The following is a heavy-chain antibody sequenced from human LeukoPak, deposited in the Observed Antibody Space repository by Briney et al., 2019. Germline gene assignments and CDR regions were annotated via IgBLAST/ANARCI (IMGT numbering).Heavy chain of an antibody. CDR1: GGSISSGGYS. J-gene: IGHJ4*02. CDR3: ARDLASCAGDCYSDGFDY. V-gene: IGHV4-30-4*07. Sequence: SETLSLTCAVSGGSISSGGYSWSWIRQKPGKGLEWIGYIHSSGSTHYSPSLKSRVIMSVDTSKNQFSLNLGSVTAADTAVYYCARDLASCAGDCYSDGFDYWGQGALVTVSS. D-gene: IGHD2-21*02. CDR2: IHSSGST.